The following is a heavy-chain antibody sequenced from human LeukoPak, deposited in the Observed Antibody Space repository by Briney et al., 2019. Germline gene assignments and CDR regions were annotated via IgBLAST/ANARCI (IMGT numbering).Heavy chain of an antibody. J-gene: IGHJ6*03. Sequence: GGSLRLSCAASGFTFSRYEMNWVRQAPGKGLEWVSSFSFNGESTYYADSAKGRFTISRDNSKNTLYLQMNSLRAEDTAVYYCAKGGYSNGRYYYYYMDVWGEGTTVTVSS. D-gene: IGHD5-18*01. CDR3: AKGGYSNGRYYYYYMDV. CDR1: GFTFSRYE. CDR2: FSFNGEST. V-gene: IGHV3-23*01.